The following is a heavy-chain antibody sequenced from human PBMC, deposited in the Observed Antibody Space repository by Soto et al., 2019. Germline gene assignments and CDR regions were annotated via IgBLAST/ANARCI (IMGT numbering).Heavy chain of an antibody. V-gene: IGHV1-8*01. D-gene: IGHD5-18*01. CDR1: GYTFTSYD. J-gene: IGHJ3*02. CDR2: MNPNSGNT. CDR3: ASFVYIVGTIYSYGYHDDAFDI. Sequence: ASVKVSCKASGYTFTSYDINWVRQATGQGLEWMGWMNPNSGNTGYAQKFQGRVTMTRNTSISTAYMELSSLRSEDTAVYYCASFVYIVGTIYSYGYHDDAFDIWGQGTIVTVS.